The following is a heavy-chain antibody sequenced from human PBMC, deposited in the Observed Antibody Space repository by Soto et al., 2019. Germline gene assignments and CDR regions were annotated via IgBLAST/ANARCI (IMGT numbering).Heavy chain of an antibody. J-gene: IGHJ6*02. CDR3: ARGGQHFRNPLGDNYYDGMDV. CDR1: GFTFSNYW. V-gene: IGHV3-7*05. D-gene: IGHD3-16*01. CDR2: INQEGSEK. Sequence: EAQLVESGGGSVQPGGSLRLSCTASGFTFSNYWMSWVRQAPGKGLEWVANINQEGSEKDYVDSVKGRFTISRDYAKNSLFLQMNSLRAEDTAVYYCARGGQHFRNPLGDNYYDGMDVWGQGTTVTVSS.